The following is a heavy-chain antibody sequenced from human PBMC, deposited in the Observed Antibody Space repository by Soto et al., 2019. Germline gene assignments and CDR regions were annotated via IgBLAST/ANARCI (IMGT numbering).Heavy chain of an antibody. D-gene: IGHD5-18*01. CDR3: AKDALSSIQPWPDDFDY. CDR2: ISGSGGST. V-gene: IGHV3-23*01. CDR1: GFTFSSYA. Sequence: GGSLRLSCAASGFTFSSYAMSWVRQAPGKGLEWVSAISGSGGSTYYADSVKGRFTISRDNSKNTLYLQMNSLRAEDTAVYYCAKDALSSIQPWPDDFDYWGQGTLVTVSS. J-gene: IGHJ4*02.